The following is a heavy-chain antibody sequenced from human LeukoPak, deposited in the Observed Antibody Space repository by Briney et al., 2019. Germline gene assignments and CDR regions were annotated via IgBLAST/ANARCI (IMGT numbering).Heavy chain of an antibody. J-gene: IGHJ6*02. CDR1: GYTFTGYY. CDR2: INPNSGGT. Sequence: ASVKVSCKASGYTFTGYYMHWVRQAPGQGLEWMGWINPNSGGTNYAQKFQGRVTMTRDTSISTAYMELSRLRSDDTAVYYCARSDIVVVPAGRMDVWGQGTTVTVSS. V-gene: IGHV1-2*02. D-gene: IGHD2-2*01. CDR3: ARSDIVVVPAGRMDV.